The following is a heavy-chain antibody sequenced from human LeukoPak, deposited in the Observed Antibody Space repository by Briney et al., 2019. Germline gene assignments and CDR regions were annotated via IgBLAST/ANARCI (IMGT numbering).Heavy chain of an antibody. J-gene: IGHJ3*02. CDR1: GYTFTSYY. V-gene: IGHV1-46*01. Sequence: ASVKVSCKASGYTFTSYYIHWVRQAPGQGLEWMGIINPTGSNTSYAQKFQGRVTMTRDTSPSTVYMELSSPRSEDTAVYYCAREHITPAGNDAFDIWGQGTMVTVSS. CDR3: AREHITPAGNDAFDI. CDR2: INPTGSNT. D-gene: IGHD6-13*01.